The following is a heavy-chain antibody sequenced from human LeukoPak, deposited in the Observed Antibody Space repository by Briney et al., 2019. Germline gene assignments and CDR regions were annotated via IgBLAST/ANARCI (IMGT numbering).Heavy chain of an antibody. Sequence: PSETLSLTCSVSGDSINNYYWTWIRQPPGKELEWIGYTHYTGNTKSNPSLKSRVTTSVDTSKSQFSLKLSSVTAADTAVYYCAKWSSTLKAFDFWGQGILVIVSS. J-gene: IGHJ4*02. CDR1: GDSINNYY. D-gene: IGHD2-8*01. V-gene: IGHV4-59*08. CDR2: THYTGNT. CDR3: AKWSSTLKAFDF.